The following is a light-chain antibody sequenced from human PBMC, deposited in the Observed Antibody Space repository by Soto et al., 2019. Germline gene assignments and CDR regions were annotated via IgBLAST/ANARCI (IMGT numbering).Light chain of an antibody. CDR2: EVN. CDR1: SSDIGGYNY. Sequence: QSALTQPPSASGSPGQSVTISFTGTSSDIGGYNYVSWYQQHPGKAPKLIIFEVNKRPSGVPDRFSGSKSGNTASLTVSGLQTEDEGDYHCSSYAVSNSVWVFCGGNKLTVL. V-gene: IGLV2-8*01. CDR3: SSYAVSNSVWV. J-gene: IGLJ3*02.